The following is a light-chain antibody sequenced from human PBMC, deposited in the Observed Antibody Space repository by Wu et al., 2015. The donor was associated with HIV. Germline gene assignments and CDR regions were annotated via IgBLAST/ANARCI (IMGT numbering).Light chain of an antibody. J-gene: IGKJ4*01. CDR2: DAS. CDR3: HQRSTWLLT. V-gene: IGKV3-11*01. CDR1: SSISTY. Sequence: EIVLTQSPATLSLFPGDRATLSCRASSSISTYVAWYQQKNGQAPRLLIYDASKRAPGIPARFSGSGSGTDFTLTISTLEPEDFAVYFCHQRSTWLLTFGGGTKVEI.